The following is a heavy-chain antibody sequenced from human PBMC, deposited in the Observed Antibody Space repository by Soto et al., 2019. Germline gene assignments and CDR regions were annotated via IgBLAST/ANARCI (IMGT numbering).Heavy chain of an antibody. V-gene: IGHV1-69*13. CDR1: GGTFSSYA. J-gene: IGHJ6*02. CDR2: IIPIFGTA. Sequence: SVKVSCKASGGTFSSYAISWVRQAPGQGLEWMGGIIPIFGTANYAQKFQGRVTITADESTSTAYMELSSLRSEDTAVYYCARGVIAALHRYYYTMDVWGQGTTGTVSS. D-gene: IGHD6-6*01. CDR3: ARGVIAALHRYYYTMDV.